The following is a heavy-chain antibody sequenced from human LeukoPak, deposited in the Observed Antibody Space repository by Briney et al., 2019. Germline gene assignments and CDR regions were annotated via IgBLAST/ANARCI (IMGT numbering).Heavy chain of an antibody. V-gene: IGHV4-30-2*01. CDR3: ARDGDYYDSSGYYSYFDY. CDR2: IYHSGST. J-gene: IGHJ4*02. CDR1: GGSISSGGYS. Sequence: PSETLSLTCAVSGGSISSGGYSWSWIPQPPGKGLEWIGYIYHSGSTYYNPSLKSRVTISVDRSKNQFSLKLTSVTAADTAVYYCARDGDYYDSSGYYSYFDYWGQGTLVTVSS. D-gene: IGHD3-22*01.